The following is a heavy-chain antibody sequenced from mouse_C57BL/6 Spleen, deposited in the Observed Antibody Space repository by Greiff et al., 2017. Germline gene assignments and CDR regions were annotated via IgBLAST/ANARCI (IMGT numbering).Heavy chain of an antibody. CDR1: GYTFTEYT. J-gene: IGHJ1*03. Sequence: VQLQESGAELVKPGASVKLSCKASGYTFTEYTIHWVKQRSGQGLEWIGWFYPGSGRIKYNEKFKGKATLTADKSSSTVYMELSRLTSEDSAVYFCARHEEALITTVGWYFDVWGTGTTVTVSS. D-gene: IGHD1-1*01. CDR3: ARHEEALITTVGWYFDV. CDR2: FYPGSGRI. V-gene: IGHV1-62-2*01.